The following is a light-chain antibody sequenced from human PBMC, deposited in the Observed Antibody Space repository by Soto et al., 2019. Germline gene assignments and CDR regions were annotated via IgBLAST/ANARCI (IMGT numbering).Light chain of an antibody. CDR3: FSYAGSSTLV. CDR1: SSDVGRYNL. V-gene: IGLV2-23*01. CDR2: EGS. J-gene: IGLJ2*01. Sequence: QSALTQPASVSGSPGQSITISCTGTSSDVGRYNLVSWYQQHPGKAPKLMIYEGSKRPSGVSNRFSGSKSGNTASLTISGLQAEDEADYYCFSYAGSSTLVVGGGTQLTVL.